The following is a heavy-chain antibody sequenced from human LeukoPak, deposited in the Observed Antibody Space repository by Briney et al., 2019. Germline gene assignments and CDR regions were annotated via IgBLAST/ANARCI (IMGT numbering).Heavy chain of an antibody. CDR2: SASSTSTR. Sequence: PGGSLRLSCAASGFTFSIYSMNWVRQAPGKGLEWVSYSASSTSTRFYADSVKGRCTISRDNAKNSLYLEMNSLGAEDTAVYYWASILGYCTGSTCTNDFWGQGTLVTVSS. CDR1: GFTFSIYS. J-gene: IGHJ4*02. D-gene: IGHD2-15*01. V-gene: IGHV3-48*01. CDR3: ASILGYCTGSTCTNDF.